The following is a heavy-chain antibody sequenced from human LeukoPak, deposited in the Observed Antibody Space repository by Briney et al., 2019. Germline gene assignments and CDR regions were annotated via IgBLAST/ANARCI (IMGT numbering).Heavy chain of an antibody. D-gene: IGHD6-19*01. CDR1: GFTFSSYA. J-gene: IGHJ4*02. V-gene: IGHV3-30-3*01. Sequence: PGRSLRLSCAASGFTFSSYAMHWVRQAPGKGLEWVAVISYDGSNKYYADSVKGRFTISRDNSKNTLYLQMNSLSAEDTAVYYCAREHSGWYEYYFDYWGQGTLVTVSS. CDR3: AREHSGWYEYYFDY. CDR2: ISYDGSNK.